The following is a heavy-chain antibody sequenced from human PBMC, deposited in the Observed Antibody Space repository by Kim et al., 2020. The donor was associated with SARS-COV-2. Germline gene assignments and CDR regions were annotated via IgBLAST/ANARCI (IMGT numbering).Heavy chain of an antibody. J-gene: IGHJ4*02. CDR3: ARGQDTAMAPRFDY. CDR2: NIQSRGS. V-gene: IGHV4-34*01. CDR1: GGSFSDYY. D-gene: IGHD5-18*01. Sequence: SETLSLTCGVFGGSFSDYYWTWIRQTPGKGLEWIGENIQSRGSNYNPSLESRVTISLDTSNNQFSLRLTSVTAADTAVYYCARGQDTAMAPRFDYWGQGTLVTVSS.